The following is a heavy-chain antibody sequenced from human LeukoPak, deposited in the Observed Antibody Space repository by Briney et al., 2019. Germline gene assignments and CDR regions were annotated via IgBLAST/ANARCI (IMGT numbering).Heavy chain of an antibody. Sequence: PAETLSLTCTVSGGSISSSYWSWIRQPPGKGLEWIGYIYYTGSTSYNPSLKSRVTISVDTSKSQFSLKLSSVTAADTAVYYCARDGNYYDSILYFDYWGQGTLVTVSS. CDR1: GGSISSSY. J-gene: IGHJ4*02. V-gene: IGHV4-59*12. CDR3: ARDGNYYDSILYFDY. CDR2: IYYTGST. D-gene: IGHD3-22*01.